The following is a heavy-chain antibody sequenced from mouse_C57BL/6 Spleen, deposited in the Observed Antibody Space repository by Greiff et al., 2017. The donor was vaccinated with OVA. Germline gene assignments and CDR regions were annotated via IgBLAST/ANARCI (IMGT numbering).Heavy chain of an antibody. Sequence: LVESGPELVKPGASVKISCKASGYAFSSSWMNWVKQRPGKGLEWIGRIYPGDGDTNYNGKFKGKATLTADKSSSTAYMQLSSLTSEDSAVYFCASSPLRYWYFDVWGTGTTVTVSS. CDR2: IYPGDGDT. V-gene: IGHV1-82*01. CDR3: ASSPLRYWYFDV. D-gene: IGHD1-1*01. J-gene: IGHJ1*03. CDR1: GYAFSSSW.